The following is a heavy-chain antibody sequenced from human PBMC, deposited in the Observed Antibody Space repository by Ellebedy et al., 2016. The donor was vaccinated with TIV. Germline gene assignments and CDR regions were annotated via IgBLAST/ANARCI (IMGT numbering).Heavy chain of an antibody. Sequence: AASVKVSCKASGYTFISYGISWVRQAPGQGLEWMGWISAYNGNTNYAQKLQGRVTMTTDTSTNTAYMELRSLRSDDTAVYYCARGYDSSGYSSCFDYWGQGTLVTVSS. CDR1: GYTFISYG. CDR2: ISAYNGNT. D-gene: IGHD3-22*01. CDR3: ARGYDSSGYSSCFDY. V-gene: IGHV1-18*01. J-gene: IGHJ4*02.